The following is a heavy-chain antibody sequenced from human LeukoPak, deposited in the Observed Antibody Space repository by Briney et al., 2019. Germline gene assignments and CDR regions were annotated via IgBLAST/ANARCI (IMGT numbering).Heavy chain of an antibody. CDR2: MYYSGTT. V-gene: IGHV4-39*01. CDR3: ARPPGRGYSYVDY. Sequence: SETLSLTCTVSGGSISSSNYYWGWIRQPPVKGLERIGSMYYSGTTYYNPSLKSRVTISVDTSKNQFSLKLSSVAAADTAVYYCARPPGRGYSYVDYWGQGTLVTVSS. J-gene: IGHJ4*02. CDR1: GGSISSSNYY. D-gene: IGHD5-18*01.